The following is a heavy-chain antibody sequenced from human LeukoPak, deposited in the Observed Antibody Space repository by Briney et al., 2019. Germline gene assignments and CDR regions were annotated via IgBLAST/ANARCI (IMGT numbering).Heavy chain of an antibody. D-gene: IGHD3-10*02. CDR1: GFTFSSYA. CDR3: AELGITMIGGV. Sequence: GGSLRLSCAASGFTFSSYAMSWVRQAPGKGLEWVSTISGSGDTTYYADSVKGRFTISRDNSKNTLYLQMNSLRAEDTAVYYCAELGITMIGGVWGKGTTVTISS. J-gene: IGHJ6*04. V-gene: IGHV3-23*01. CDR2: ISGSGDTT.